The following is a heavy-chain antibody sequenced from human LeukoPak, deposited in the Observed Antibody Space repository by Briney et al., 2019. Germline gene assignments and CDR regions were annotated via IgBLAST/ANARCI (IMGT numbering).Heavy chain of an antibody. Sequence: GSLRLSCSASGLTFSSYTMNWVRQPPGKGLEWIGSIYYSGSTYYNPSLKSRVTISVDTSKNQFSLKLSSVTAADTAVYYCAREIDSSGWYLLVWFDPWGQGTLVTVSS. D-gene: IGHD6-19*01. J-gene: IGHJ5*02. V-gene: IGHV4-39*07. CDR3: AREIDSSGWYLLVWFDP. CDR1: GLTFSSYT. CDR2: IYYSGST.